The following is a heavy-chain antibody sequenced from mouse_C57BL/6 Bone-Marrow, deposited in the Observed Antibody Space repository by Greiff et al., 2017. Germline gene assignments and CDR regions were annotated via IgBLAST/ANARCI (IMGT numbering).Heavy chain of an antibody. J-gene: IGHJ1*03. CDR1: GYTFTSYG. CDR2: IYPRSGNT. CDR3: ARDYYGSDGYCDV. D-gene: IGHD1-1*01. Sequence: VQLQQSGAELARPGASVKLSCKASGYTFTSYGLSWVKQRTGQGLEWIGEIYPRSGNTYYNEKFKGKATLTADKSSSTAYMELRSLTSEESAVYFGARDYYGSDGYCDVWGTGTTVTVTA. V-gene: IGHV1-81*01.